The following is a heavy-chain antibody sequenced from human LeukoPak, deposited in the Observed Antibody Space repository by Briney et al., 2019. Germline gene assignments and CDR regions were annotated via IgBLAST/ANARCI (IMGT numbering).Heavy chain of an antibody. Sequence: PGGSLRLSCAASGFTFGSYWMSWVRQAPGKGLEWVANIKQDGSEKYYVDSVKGRFTISRDDAKNSLYLQMNSLRAEDTAVYYCAGAKSLFDSWGQGTLVTVSS. CDR2: IKQDGSEK. D-gene: IGHD3-10*01. J-gene: IGHJ4*02. CDR1: GFTFGSYW. V-gene: IGHV3-7*03. CDR3: AGAKSLFDS.